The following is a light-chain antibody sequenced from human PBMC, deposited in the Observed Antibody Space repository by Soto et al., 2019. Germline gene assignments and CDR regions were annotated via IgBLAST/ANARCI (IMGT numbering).Light chain of an antibody. Sequence: DIQMTQSPPSLSASVGDRVTITCRASETITDFLNWYQLKPGKAPKLLIYSASNLQPGVPSRCSGSGYGTDFTLTLRGLQHEDSATYYCQQNFSPFVTFGAGTKVEV. V-gene: IGKV1-39*01. J-gene: IGKJ4*01. CDR1: ETITDF. CDR2: SAS. CDR3: QQNFSPFVT.